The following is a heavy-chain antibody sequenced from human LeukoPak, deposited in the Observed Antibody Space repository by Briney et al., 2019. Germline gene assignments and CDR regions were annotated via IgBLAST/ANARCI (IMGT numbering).Heavy chain of an antibody. Sequence: GGSLRLSCAASGFTFSSYAMSWVRQAPGKGLEWVSVISNSAGSTFYADSVEGRFTISRDNSKNTLYLQMNSLRAEDTAIHYCAKDHPRQGVTAHTPFDYWGQGTLVTVSS. J-gene: IGHJ4*02. CDR3: AKDHPRQGVTAHTPFDY. CDR2: ISNSAGST. CDR1: GFTFSSYA. D-gene: IGHD2-15*01. V-gene: IGHV3-23*01.